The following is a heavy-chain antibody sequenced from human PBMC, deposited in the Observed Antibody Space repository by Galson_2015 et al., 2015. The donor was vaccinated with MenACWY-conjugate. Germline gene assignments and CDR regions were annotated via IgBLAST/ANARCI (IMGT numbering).Heavy chain of an antibody. CDR2: ISGSGGNT. J-gene: IGHJ6*03. Sequence: SLRLSCAASGFTFSSYAMSWVRRAPGKGLEWVSAISGSGGNTYYADSVKGRFTISRDNSKNTLYLQINSLRAEDTAVYYCANTYSSPGCSYYLGVWGRGTAVTVSS. D-gene: IGHD5-18*01. CDR1: GFTFSSYA. CDR3: ANTYSSPGCSYYLGV. V-gene: IGHV3-23*01.